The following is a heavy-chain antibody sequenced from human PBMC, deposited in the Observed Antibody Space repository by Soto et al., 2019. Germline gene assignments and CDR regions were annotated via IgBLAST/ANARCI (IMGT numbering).Heavy chain of an antibody. CDR2: IYWDDDK. CDR3: ANEEPWGCYNCFDY. Sequence: QITLKESGPTLVKPTQTLTLTCTFSGFSLSTSGVGVGWIRQPPGKALEWLALIYWDDDKRYSPSLKSRLTITVDTSKNQVVLKMTNNDPVDTTTYYCANEEPWGCYNCFDYWGQGTLVTVSS. V-gene: IGHV2-5*02. J-gene: IGHJ4*02. D-gene: IGHD5-12*01. CDR1: GFSLSTSGVG.